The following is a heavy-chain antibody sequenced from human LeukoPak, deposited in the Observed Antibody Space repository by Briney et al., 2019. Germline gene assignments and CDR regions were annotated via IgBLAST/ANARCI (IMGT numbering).Heavy chain of an antibody. J-gene: IGHJ3*02. CDR3: M. CDR1: GFIFDEYA. Sequence: GGSLRLSCAASGFIFDEYAMHWVRQAPGKGLEWVSGISWNGDTIAYADSVKGRFTISRDNAKNSLYLQMNSLRAEDMALYYYMWGQGTMVTVSS. V-gene: IGHV3-9*03. CDR2: ISWNGDTI.